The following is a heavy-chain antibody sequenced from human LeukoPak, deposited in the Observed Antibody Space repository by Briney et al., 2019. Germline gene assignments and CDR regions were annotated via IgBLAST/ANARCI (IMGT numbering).Heavy chain of an antibody. CDR2: ISSSSRDI. CDR3: ARDVPYYYDTSGYCYRGDYFDY. D-gene: IGHD3-22*01. CDR1: GFTFTDYS. J-gene: IGHJ4*02. Sequence: PGGSLRLSCAASGFTFTDYSMNWVRQAPGKGLDGVSSISSSSRDIYYADSLKGRFTISRDNAKNSLYLQMTSLRADETAVSYCARDVPYYYDTSGYCYRGDYFDYWGQGTLVTVSS. V-gene: IGHV3-21*06.